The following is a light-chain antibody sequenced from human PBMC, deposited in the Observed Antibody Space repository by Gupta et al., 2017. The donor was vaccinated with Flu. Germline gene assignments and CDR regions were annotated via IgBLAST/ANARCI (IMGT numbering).Light chain of an antibody. V-gene: IGLV3-21*02. CDR2: EDS. CDR1: HIQSKS. J-gene: IGLJ1*01. CDR3: QAWESSGDHGV. Sequence: SYVLTHPPPVYLASGQTARITCGGDHIQSKSVHWYQQRQGQAPVLVVYEDSVRPSGIPDRFSGSNSGKMANLTISRVEVGDEDDYYWQAWESSGDHGVFGAGTKLTVL.